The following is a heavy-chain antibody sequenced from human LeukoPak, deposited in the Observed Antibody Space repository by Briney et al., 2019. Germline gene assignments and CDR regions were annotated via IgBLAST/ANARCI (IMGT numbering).Heavy chain of an antibody. V-gene: IGHV3-7*01. CDR2: INQDGSEQ. CDR3: ARDMSAARPEVLVDY. Sequence: PGGSLRLSCAASGFTFSSYWMSWVRQAPGKGLEWVANINQDGSEQYYVDSVKGRFTISRNNTKNSLYLQMNSLRAEDTAVYYCARDMSAARPEVLVDYWGQGTLVTVSS. J-gene: IGHJ4*02. CDR1: GFTFSSYW. D-gene: IGHD6-6*01.